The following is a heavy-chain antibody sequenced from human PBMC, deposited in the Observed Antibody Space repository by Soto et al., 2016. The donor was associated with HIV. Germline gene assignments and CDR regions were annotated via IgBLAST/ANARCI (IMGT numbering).Heavy chain of an antibody. CDR3: VRDDNYYEAYGLDV. D-gene: IGHD3-22*01. CDR2: IYSGGNT. V-gene: IGHV3-66*01. Sequence: EVQLVESGGGLVQPGGSLRLSCAASGLTVSANYMSWVRQAPGKGLEWVSVIYSGGNTKYADSVKGRFTISRDTSKNTLYLQMDSLTAEDTAVYYCVRDDNYYEAYGLDVWGQGDHGHRLL. J-gene: IGHJ6*02. CDR1: GLTVSANY.